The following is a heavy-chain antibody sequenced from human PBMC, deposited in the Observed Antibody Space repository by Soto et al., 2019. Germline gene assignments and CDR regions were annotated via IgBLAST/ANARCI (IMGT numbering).Heavy chain of an antibody. CDR1: GFTFSSYV. J-gene: IGHJ4*02. V-gene: IGHV3-30-3*01. CDR2: ISYDGNNK. Sequence: SLRLSCAASGFTFSSYVMHWVRQAPCKGLEWVAHISYDGNNKYYADSVKGRFTISRDNFKNTLYLQMSSLRADDTAVYYCARDCPHITIFGYGDHWGTGNLVTVYS. D-gene: IGHD3-3*01. CDR3: ARDCPHITIFGYGDH.